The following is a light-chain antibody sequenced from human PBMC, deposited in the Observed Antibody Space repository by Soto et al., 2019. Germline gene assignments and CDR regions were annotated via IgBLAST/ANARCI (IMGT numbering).Light chain of an antibody. V-gene: IGKV1-5*03. CDR2: KAS. J-gene: IGKJ1*01. Sequence: DIQMTQSPSTLSASVGDRVTITCRASQSIGSWLAWYQQKPGKAPKLLIYKASTLQSGVPSRFSGSGSGTEFTLAISILQPDDSATYYCQQYNDNWTFGQGTKVEIK. CDR1: QSIGSW. CDR3: QQYNDNWT.